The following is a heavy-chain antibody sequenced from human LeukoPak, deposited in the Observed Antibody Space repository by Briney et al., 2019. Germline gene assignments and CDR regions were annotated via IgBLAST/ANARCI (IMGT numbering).Heavy chain of an antibody. CDR3: ANRGAQYSSSSGPRRTFDY. J-gene: IGHJ4*02. D-gene: IGHD6-6*01. CDR1: GFTFSSYA. Sequence: PGGSLRLSCAASGFTFSSYAMSWVRQAPGKGLEWVSAISGSGGSTYYADSVKGRFTISRDNSKNTLYLQMNSLRAEDTAVYYCANRGAQYSSSSGPRRTFDYWGQGTLVTVSS. CDR2: ISGSGGST. V-gene: IGHV3-23*01.